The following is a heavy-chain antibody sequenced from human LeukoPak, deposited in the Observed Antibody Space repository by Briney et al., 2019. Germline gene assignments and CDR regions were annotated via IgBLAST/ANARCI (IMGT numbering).Heavy chain of an antibody. J-gene: IGHJ5*02. V-gene: IGHV4-39*01. D-gene: IGHD3-10*01. Sequence: PSETLSLTCTVSGGSISSSSYYWGWIRQPPGKGLEWIGSIYYSGSTYYNPSLKSRVTISVDTSKNQFSLKLSSVTAADTAVYYCARLSYGSRIFDPWGQGTLVTVSS. CDR3: ARLSYGSRIFDP. CDR1: GGSISSSSYY. CDR2: IYYSGST.